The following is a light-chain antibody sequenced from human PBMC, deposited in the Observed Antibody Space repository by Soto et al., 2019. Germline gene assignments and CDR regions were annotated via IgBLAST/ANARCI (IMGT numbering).Light chain of an antibody. CDR2: TAS. Sequence: DIQMTQSPSTLSASVGDSVTITCRASQSISSWLAWYQQKPGKAPKLLIYTASNLESGVPSRFRGSGSGTEFTLTYTSMQPDDFATYYCQQYNSQSTFGQGTKVEIK. V-gene: IGKV1-5*03. CDR1: QSISSW. CDR3: QQYNSQST. J-gene: IGKJ1*01.